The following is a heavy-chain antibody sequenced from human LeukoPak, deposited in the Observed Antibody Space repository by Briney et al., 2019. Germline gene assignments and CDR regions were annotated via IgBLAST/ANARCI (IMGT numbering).Heavy chain of an antibody. Sequence: GASVKVSCKASGYTFTGYYIHWLRQAPAQGLEWMGWIDPISGGTNYAQKFQDTITMTRDKSIATAYMEVRRLNSDDTAVYYCARSGFTTGFYLDFWGQGTLVAVPS. CDR1: GYTFTGYY. CDR2: IDPISGGT. D-gene: IGHD1-1*01. V-gene: IGHV1-2*02. J-gene: IGHJ4*02. CDR3: ARSGFTTGFYLDF.